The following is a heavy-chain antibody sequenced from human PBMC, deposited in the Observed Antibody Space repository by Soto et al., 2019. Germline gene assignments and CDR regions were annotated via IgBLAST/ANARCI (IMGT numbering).Heavy chain of an antibody. Sequence: QLQLQESGPGLVKPSETLSLTCTVSGGSISSSSYYWGWIRQPPGKGLEWIGSIYYSGSTYYNPFLKSRVPISVGTSQPQFSPKLSSVTAADTAVYYCGGCSGGSCYSHYYYGMDVWGQGTTVTVSS. D-gene: IGHD2-15*01. CDR3: GGCSGGSCYSHYYYGMDV. CDR1: GGSISSSSYY. V-gene: IGHV4-39*01. J-gene: IGHJ6*02. CDR2: IYYSGST.